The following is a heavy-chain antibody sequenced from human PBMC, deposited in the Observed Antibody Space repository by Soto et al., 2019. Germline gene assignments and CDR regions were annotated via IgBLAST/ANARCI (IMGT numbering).Heavy chain of an antibody. CDR2: IYYSGST. CDR1: GGSISSSSYY. Sequence: SETLSLTCTVSGGSISSSSYYWGWIRQPPGKGLEWIGSIYYSGSTYYNPSLKSRVTISVDTSKNQFSLKLSSVTAADTAVYYCARQGGRDYYYYGMDVWGQGTTVTVSS. D-gene: IGHD1-26*01. V-gene: IGHV4-39*01. J-gene: IGHJ6*02. CDR3: ARQGGRDYYYYGMDV.